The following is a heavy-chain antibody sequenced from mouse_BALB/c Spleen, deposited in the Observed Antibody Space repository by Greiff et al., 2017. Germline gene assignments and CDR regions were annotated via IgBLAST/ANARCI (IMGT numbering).Heavy chain of an antibody. D-gene: IGHD1-1*01. V-gene: IGHV2-6-4*01. CDR3: ARESSYGTWYFDV. J-gene: IGHJ1*01. Sequence: VMLVESGPGLVAPSQSLSITCTVSGFSLSRYSVHWVRQPPGKGLEWLGMIWGGGSTDYNSALKSRLSISKDNSKSQVFLKMNSLQTDDTAMYYCARESSYGTWYFDVWGAGTTVTVSS. CDR1: GFSLSRYS. CDR2: IWGGGST.